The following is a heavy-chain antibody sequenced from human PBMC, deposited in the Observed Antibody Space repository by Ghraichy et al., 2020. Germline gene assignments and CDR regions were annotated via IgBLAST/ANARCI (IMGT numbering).Heavy chain of an antibody. J-gene: IGHJ6*02. CDR1: GLAVSSYY. CDR2: LYSDGTP. Sequence: GGSLRLSCAASGLAVSSYYMNWVRQAPGKGLEWVAILYSDGTPFYADTVRGRFTISRDESGNTMYLQMITLRTADTAVYYCAADRRYCGHNCYLYYYYGMDGWGRGTTVTVSS. V-gene: IGHV3-53*01. CDR3: AADRRYCGHNCYLYYYYGMDG. D-gene: IGHD2-21*01.